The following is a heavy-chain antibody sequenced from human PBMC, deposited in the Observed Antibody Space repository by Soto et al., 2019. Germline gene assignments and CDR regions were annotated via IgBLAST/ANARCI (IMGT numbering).Heavy chain of an antibody. J-gene: IGHJ4*02. Sequence: SETLSLTCTVSGVSISSSSYYWGWIRQPPGKGLEWIGSIYYSGNTYYNPSLKSRVTISVDTAKNQFSLKLSSVTAEDTAVYYCARVTALAPEIDYWGQGTLVTVSS. CDR2: IYYSGNT. CDR1: GVSISSSSYY. D-gene: IGHD2-21*02. CDR3: ARVTALAPEIDY. V-gene: IGHV4-39*01.